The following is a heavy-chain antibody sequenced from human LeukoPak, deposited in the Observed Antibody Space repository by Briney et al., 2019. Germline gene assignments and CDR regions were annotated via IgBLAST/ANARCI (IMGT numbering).Heavy chain of an antibody. J-gene: IGHJ5*02. Sequence: ASVKVSCKASGGTFSSYAISRVRQAPGQGLEWMGGIIPIFGTAKYAQKFQGRVTITAGESTSTAYMELSSLRSEDTAMYYCARSTIMRHYNWFDPWGQGTLVTVSS. D-gene: IGHD3-16*01. CDR1: GGTFSSYA. CDR2: IIPIFGTA. V-gene: IGHV1-69*13. CDR3: ARSTIMRHYNWFDP.